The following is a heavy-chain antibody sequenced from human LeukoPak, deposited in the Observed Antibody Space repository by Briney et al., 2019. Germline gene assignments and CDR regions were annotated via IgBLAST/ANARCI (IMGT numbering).Heavy chain of an antibody. CDR1: GVSISTSTYY. CDR2: MFYRGST. Sequence: KPSETLSLTCTVSGVSISTSTYYWAWIRQPPGKGPEWIGSMFYRGSTYYNPSLKSRVTISVDTSKNQFSLKLNSVTASDTAIFYCARQGGWGGAASLIEYWGQGTLVTVSS. J-gene: IGHJ4*02. CDR3: ARQGGWGGAASLIEY. D-gene: IGHD1-26*01. V-gene: IGHV4-39*01.